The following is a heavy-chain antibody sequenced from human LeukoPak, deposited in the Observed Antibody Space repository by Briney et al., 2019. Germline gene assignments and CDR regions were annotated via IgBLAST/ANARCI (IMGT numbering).Heavy chain of an antibody. CDR2: ISTSSTTM. CDR1: GSTFRNHN. J-gene: IGHJ5*02. Sequence: GESLRLSCAASGSTFRNHNMNRVRQAPGKGLEWVSYISTSSTTMYYADSVKGRFTISRDNAKNLLYLQMNSLRAEDTAVYYCAGYGDYAPWGQGTLVTVSS. CDR3: AGYGDYAP. V-gene: IGHV3-48*01. D-gene: IGHD4-17*01.